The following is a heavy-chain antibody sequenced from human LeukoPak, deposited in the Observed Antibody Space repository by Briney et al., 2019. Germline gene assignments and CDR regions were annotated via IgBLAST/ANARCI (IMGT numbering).Heavy chain of an antibody. CDR1: GESFSYYF. CDR2: INQSGST. J-gene: IGHJ5*01. CDR3: ARGKKIILIRGASPRRWFES. V-gene: IGHV4-34*01. D-gene: IGHD3-10*01. Sequence: SETLSLTCAVSGESFSYYFWTWIRQPPGKGLEWIGEINQSGSTNYSPSLESRVTISVDPSKKQVSLKLKSVTAADTAVYYCARGKKIILIRGASPRRWFESWGPGTLVTVSS.